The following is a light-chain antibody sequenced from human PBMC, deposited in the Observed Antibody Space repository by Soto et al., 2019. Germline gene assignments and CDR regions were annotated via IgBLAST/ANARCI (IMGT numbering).Light chain of an antibody. V-gene: IGLV2-14*01. CDR1: SSDVGGYNY. CDR2: DVS. CDR3: SSYTSSSTFYV. J-gene: IGLJ1*01. Sequence: QSVLTQPASVSGSPGQSITISCTGTSSDVGGYNYVSWYQQNPGKAPKLMIYDVSNRPSGVSNRFSGSKSGNTASLTISGPQAEDEADYYCSSYTSSSTFYVFGTGTKVTVL.